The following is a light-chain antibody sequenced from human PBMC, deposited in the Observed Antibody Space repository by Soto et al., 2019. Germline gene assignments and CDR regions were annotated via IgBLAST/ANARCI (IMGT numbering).Light chain of an antibody. CDR2: GNS. CDR3: QSYDSSLSGWV. CDR1: SSNIGAGYD. Sequence: QAVVTQPPSVSGAPGPRVTISFTGSSSNIGAGYDVHWYQQLPGTAPKLLIYGNSIRPSGIPDRLSGSKSGTSAALAITGLQAEDEADYYGQSYDSSLSGWVFGGGTKLTVL. J-gene: IGLJ3*02. V-gene: IGLV1-40*01.